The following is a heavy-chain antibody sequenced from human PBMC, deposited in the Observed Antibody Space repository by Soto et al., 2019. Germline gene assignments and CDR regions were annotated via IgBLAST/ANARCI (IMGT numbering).Heavy chain of an antibody. J-gene: IGHJ6*02. D-gene: IGHD4-4*01. V-gene: IGHV3-43*01. CDR1: GFTFDDYF. CDR2: IRGDGGTT. CDR3: AKDDTVSMVA. Sequence: LRLSCAASGFTFDDYFMHWVRQAPGKGLEWLSLIRGDGGTTCYADSVKGRFTISRDNSKNSLYLQMNSLRTEDTALYYCAKDDTVSMVARGQGITVSVS.